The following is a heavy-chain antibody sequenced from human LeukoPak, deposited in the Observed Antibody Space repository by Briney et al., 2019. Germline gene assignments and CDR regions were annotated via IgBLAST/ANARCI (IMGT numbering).Heavy chain of an antibody. Sequence: GGSLRLSCAASGFTLSSYSMTWVRQAPGKGLEWVSSISSSSSYIYYADSVKGRFTISRDNAKNSLYLQMNSLRAEDTAVYYCARDLKGYNAYWGQGTLVTVSS. CDR1: GFTLSSYS. D-gene: IGHD5-24*01. J-gene: IGHJ4*02. CDR2: ISSSSSYI. CDR3: ARDLKGYNAY. V-gene: IGHV3-21*01.